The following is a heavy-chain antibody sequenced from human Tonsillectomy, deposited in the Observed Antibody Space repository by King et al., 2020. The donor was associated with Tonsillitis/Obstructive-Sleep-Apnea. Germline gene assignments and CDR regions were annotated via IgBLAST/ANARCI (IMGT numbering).Heavy chain of an antibody. J-gene: IGHJ6*03. Sequence: VQLVESGGGVVQPGGSLRLSCAASGFTFSSYAIHWGRQAPGKGLEWVAVISYDGSNKYYADSVKGRFTISRDNSKNTLYLQMNRLRAEDTAVYYCARGPITGDYYTTYYYYSYMDVWGKGTTVTVSS. CDR3: ARGPITGDYYTTYYYYSYMDV. CDR1: GFTFSSYA. V-gene: IGHV3-30*04. CDR2: ISYDGSNK. D-gene: IGHD3-3*01.